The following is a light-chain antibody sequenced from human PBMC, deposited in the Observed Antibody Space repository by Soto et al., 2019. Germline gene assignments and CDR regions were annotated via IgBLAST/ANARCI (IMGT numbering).Light chain of an antibody. CDR2: DVS. CDR1: SSDVGAYNS. J-gene: IGLJ2*01. CDR3: SSYTSSSTVV. V-gene: IGLV2-14*01. Sequence: QSALTQPASVSGSPGQAITISCTGTSSDVGAYNSVSCYQQHPGKAPKLMIYDVSNRPSGVSNRFSGSKSGNTASLTISGLQAEDEADYYCSSYTSSSTVVFGGGTKLTVL.